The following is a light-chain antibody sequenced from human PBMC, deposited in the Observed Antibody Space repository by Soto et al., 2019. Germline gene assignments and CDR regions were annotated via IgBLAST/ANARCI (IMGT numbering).Light chain of an antibody. CDR3: QQYNDWPLT. V-gene: IGKV3-15*01. CDR2: GAS. Sequence: EIVMTQSPATLSVSPGERASLYCRASQSVSTNLAWYQQKPAQAPRLLIYGASTRATGIPGRFSGGGSGTEFTLTISSLQSADFAVYYCQQYNDWPLTFGGGTKVDIK. J-gene: IGKJ4*01. CDR1: QSVSTN.